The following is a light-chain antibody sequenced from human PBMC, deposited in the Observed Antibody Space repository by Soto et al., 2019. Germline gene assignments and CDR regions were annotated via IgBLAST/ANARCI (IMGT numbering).Light chain of an antibody. CDR2: KAS. CDR3: QQYNSYSRT. J-gene: IGKJ1*01. Sequence: DIQMTQSPSTLSASVGDRVTITCRASQSISSWLAWYQQKPGKAPKLLIYKASSLESGVPSRFSGSGIGTEFTLTISSLQPDDFATYYCQQYNSYSRTFGQGTKVEIK. CDR1: QSISSW. V-gene: IGKV1-5*03.